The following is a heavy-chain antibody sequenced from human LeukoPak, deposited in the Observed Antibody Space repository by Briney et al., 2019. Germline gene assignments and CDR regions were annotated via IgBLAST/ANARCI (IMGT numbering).Heavy chain of an antibody. CDR1: GFTFSSYA. D-gene: IGHD1-20*01. Sequence: PGGSLRLSCAASGFTFSSYAMSWVRQAPGKGQEWVSAISGSGGSTYYADSVKGRFTISRDNSKNTLYLQMNSLRAEDTAVYYCAKLILRYNWNGPEDYWGQGTLVTVSS. CDR2: ISGSGGST. J-gene: IGHJ4*02. CDR3: AKLILRYNWNGPEDY. V-gene: IGHV3-23*01.